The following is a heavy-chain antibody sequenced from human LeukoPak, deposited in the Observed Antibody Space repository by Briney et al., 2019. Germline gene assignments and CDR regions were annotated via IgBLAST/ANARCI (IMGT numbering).Heavy chain of an antibody. Sequence: ASVKVSCKASGYTFTGYYMHWVRQAPGQGLEWMGWINPNSGGTNYAQKFQGRVTMTRDTSISTAYMELSRLRSDDSAVYYCARVGSGSYYMDVWGKGTTVTVSS. CDR2: INPNSGGT. J-gene: IGHJ6*03. CDR3: ARVGSGSYYMDV. CDR1: GYTFTGYY. V-gene: IGHV1-2*02. D-gene: IGHD1-26*01.